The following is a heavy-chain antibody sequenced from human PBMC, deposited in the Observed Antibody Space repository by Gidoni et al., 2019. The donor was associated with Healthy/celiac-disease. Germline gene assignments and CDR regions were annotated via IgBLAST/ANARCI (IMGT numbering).Heavy chain of an antibody. J-gene: IGHJ4*02. V-gene: IGHV3-33*01. CDR3: ARERGLHGDYTRLDY. D-gene: IGHD4-17*01. Sequence: QVQLVESGGGVVQPGRSLSLSCAASGFTFSSYGMHWVRQAPGKGLEWVAVIGYDGSNKYYADSVKGRFTISRDSSKNTLYLQMNSLRAEDTAVYYCARERGLHGDYTRLDYWGQGTLVTVSS. CDR1: GFTFSSYG. CDR2: IGYDGSNK.